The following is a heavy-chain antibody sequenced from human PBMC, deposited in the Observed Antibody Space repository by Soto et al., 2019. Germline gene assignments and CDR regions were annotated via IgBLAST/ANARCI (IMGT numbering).Heavy chain of an antibody. CDR3: AKHSYSDFWPGHYYYMDY. CDR2: INAGGRNT. V-gene: IGHV3-23*01. CDR1: RFTFNTFA. D-gene: IGHD3-10*01. J-gene: IGHJ4*02. Sequence: EVQLLESGGGLVQPGGSLRLSCVTSRFTFNTFAMSWVRQAPGEGLEWVSAINAGGRNTYYADSVKGRFTISRDNSKNTLYLHMDSLRAEDTAVYYCAKHSYSDFWPGHYYYMDYCGQGTLVTVSS.